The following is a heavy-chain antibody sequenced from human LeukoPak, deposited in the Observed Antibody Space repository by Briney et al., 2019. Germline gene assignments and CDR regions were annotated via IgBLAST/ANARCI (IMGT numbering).Heavy chain of an antibody. CDR1: GYTFTSYD. J-gene: IGHJ6*02. CDR2: MNPNSGNT. D-gene: IGHD6-13*01. V-gene: IGHV1-8*01. Sequence: ASVTVSCKASGYTFTSYDINWVRQATGQGLEWMGWMNPNSGNTGYAQKFQGRVTMTRNTSISTAYMELSSLRSEDTAVYYCARGRSSRYYYYGMDVWGQGTTVTVSS. CDR3: ARGRSSRYYYYGMDV.